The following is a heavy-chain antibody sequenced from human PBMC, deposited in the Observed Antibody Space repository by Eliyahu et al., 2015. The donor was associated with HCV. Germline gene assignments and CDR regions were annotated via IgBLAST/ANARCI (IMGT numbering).Heavy chain of an antibody. V-gene: IGHV2-5*02. CDR1: GFXLTTSGVG. Sequence: QITLKESGPTLVKPTQTLTLTCXFXGFXLTTSGVGVGWIRQPPGKALEWLAVIYWDDTKLYSPSLKSRLTITNDTSKKQVVLTMTNMDPGDTATYYCAHSYCSSATCYAFDYWGQGTLVTVSS. CDR2: IYWDDTK. CDR3: AHSYCSSATCYAFDY. J-gene: IGHJ4*02. D-gene: IGHD2-2*01.